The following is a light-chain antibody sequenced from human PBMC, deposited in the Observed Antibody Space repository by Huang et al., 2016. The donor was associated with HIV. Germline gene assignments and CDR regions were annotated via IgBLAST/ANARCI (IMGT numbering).Light chain of an antibody. J-gene: IGKJ3*01. CDR3: QQLNPYSGT. V-gene: IGKV1-9*01. CDR2: AAS. CDR1: QGISSY. Sequence: IQLTQSPSSLSASVGDRVTITCRASQGISSYLAWYQQKPGKAPNLLIYAASTLQSGVPSRFSGSGSGTDFTLTISSLQPEDFATYYCQQLNPYSGTFGPGTKVDIK.